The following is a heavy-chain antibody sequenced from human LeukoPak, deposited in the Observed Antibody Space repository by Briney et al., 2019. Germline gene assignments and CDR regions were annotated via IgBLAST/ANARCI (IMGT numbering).Heavy chain of an antibody. CDR1: GFTFTNSA. Sequence: SVKVSCKASGFTFTNSAMQWVRQTRGQRLEWIGWIVVGSGDTNYAQKFQERVTITRDMSTSTAYMELSSLRSEDTAVYYCAAKSNYYDYVWGTHPLDYWGQGTLVTVSS. D-gene: IGHD3-16*01. V-gene: IGHV1-58*02. J-gene: IGHJ4*02. CDR2: IVVGSGDT. CDR3: AAKSNYYDYVWGTHPLDY.